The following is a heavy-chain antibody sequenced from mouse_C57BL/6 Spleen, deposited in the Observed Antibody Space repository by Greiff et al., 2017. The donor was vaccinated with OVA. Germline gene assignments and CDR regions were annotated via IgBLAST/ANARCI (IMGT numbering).Heavy chain of an antibody. V-gene: IGHV1-15*01. Sequence: LQESGAELVRPGASVTLSCKASGYTFTDYEMHWVKQTPVHGLEWIGAIDPETGGTAYNQKFKGKAILTADKSSSTAYMELRSLTSEDSAVYYCTRSAFDYWGQGTTLTVSS. CDR2: IDPETGGT. CDR3: TRSAFDY. J-gene: IGHJ2*01. CDR1: GYTFTDYE.